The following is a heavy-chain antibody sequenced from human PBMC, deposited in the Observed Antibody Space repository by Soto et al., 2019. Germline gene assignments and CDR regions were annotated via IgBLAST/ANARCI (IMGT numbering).Heavy chain of an antibody. J-gene: IGHJ3*02. Sequence: QVQLVESGGGVVQPGRSLRLSCAASGFTFSSYGMHWVRQAPGKGLEWVAVISYDGSNKYYADSVKGRFTISRDNSKNTLYLQMNSLRAEDTAVYYCAKDMWWPDPEGVDAFDIWGQGTMVTVSS. V-gene: IGHV3-30*18. CDR3: AKDMWWPDPEGVDAFDI. D-gene: IGHD2-21*01. CDR1: GFTFSSYG. CDR2: ISYDGSNK.